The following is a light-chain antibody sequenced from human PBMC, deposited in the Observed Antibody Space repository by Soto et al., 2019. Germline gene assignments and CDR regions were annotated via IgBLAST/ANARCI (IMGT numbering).Light chain of an antibody. CDR3: WSYAGRSTPV. V-gene: IGLV2-23*01. J-gene: IGLJ1*01. CDR2: EGI. CDR1: NTNIGSYNF. Sequence: QSVLTQPASMSESVGQSITISCTGTNTNIGSYNFVSWYQQHPGKAPKLIIYEGIKRPSGVSDRFSGSKSGNTASLTISGLQADDEADYYCWSYAGRSTPVFGTGTKVTVL.